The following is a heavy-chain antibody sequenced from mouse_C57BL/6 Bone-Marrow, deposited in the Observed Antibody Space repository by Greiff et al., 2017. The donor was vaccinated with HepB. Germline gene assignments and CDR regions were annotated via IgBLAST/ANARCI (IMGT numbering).Heavy chain of an antibody. CDR2: ISDGGSYT. CDR1: GFTFSSYA. V-gene: IGHV5-4*01. CDR3: ARDGYGSSYPDY. J-gene: IGHJ2*01. D-gene: IGHD1-1*01. Sequence: EVHLVESGGGLVKPGGSLKLSCAASGFTFSSYAMSWVRQTPEKRLEWVATISDGGSYTYYPDNVKGRFTISRDNAKNNLYLQMSHLKSEDTAMYYCARDGYGSSYPDYWGQGTTLTVSS.